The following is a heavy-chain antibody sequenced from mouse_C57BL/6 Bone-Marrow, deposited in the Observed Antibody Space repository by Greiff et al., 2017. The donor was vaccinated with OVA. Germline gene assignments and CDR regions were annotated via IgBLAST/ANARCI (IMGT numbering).Heavy chain of an antibody. CDR3: ARERSSHYAMDY. D-gene: IGHD1-1*01. J-gene: IGHJ4*01. CDR1: GYTFTSYW. Sequence: QQSCKASGYTFTSYWMQWVKQRPGQGLEWIGEIDPSDSYTNYNQKFKGKATLTVDTSSSTAYMQLSSLTSEDSAVYYCARERSSHYAMDYWGQGTSVTVSS. CDR2: IDPSDSYT. V-gene: IGHV1-50*01.